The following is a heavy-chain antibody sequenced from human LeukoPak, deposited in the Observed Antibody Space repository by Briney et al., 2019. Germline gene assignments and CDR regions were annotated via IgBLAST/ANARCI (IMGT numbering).Heavy chain of an antibody. D-gene: IGHD6-19*01. J-gene: IGHJ5*02. Sequence: ASVKVSCKASGGTFSSYAISWVRQAPGQGLEWMGGIIPIFGTANYAQKFQGRVTITADKSTSTAYMELSSLRSEDTAVYYCARDQGAGIAVAGTGYNWFDPWGQGTLVTVSS. CDR3: ARDQGAGIAVAGTGYNWFDP. CDR1: GGTFSSYA. V-gene: IGHV1-69*06. CDR2: IIPIFGTA.